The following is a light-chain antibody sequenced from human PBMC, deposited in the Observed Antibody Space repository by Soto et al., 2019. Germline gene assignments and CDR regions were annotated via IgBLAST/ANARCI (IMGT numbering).Light chain of an antibody. V-gene: IGKV3-15*01. CDR3: QQYNNWP. CDR2: GAS. Sequence: EIVMTQSPATLSVSPGERATVSCRASQSVSSNLAWYQQKPDQAPRLLIYGASTRATGIPARFSGSGSGTEFTLTISSLQSEDFAVYYCQQYNNWPFGQGTKVEIK. J-gene: IGKJ1*01. CDR1: QSVSSN.